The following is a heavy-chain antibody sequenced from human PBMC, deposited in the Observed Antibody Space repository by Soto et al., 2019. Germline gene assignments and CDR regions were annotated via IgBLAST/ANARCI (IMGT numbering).Heavy chain of an antibody. D-gene: IGHD1-1*01. Sequence: PGGSLRLSCAASGFTFSDYYMSWIRQAPGKGLEWVSYISSSGSTIYYADSVKGRFTISRDNAKNSLYLQMNSLRAEDTAVYCCASPNRNWNDAFDIWGQGTMVTVSS. CDR2: ISSSGSTI. V-gene: IGHV3-11*01. CDR3: ASPNRNWNDAFDI. CDR1: GFTFSDYY. J-gene: IGHJ3*02.